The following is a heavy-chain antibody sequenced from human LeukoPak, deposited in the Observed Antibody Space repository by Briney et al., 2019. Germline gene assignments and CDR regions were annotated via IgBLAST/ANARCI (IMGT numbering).Heavy chain of an antibody. V-gene: IGHV1-8*01. Sequence: GSSVKVSCKASGYTFTSYDINWVRQATGQGLEWMGWMNPNSGNTGYAQKFQGRVTMTRNTSISTAYMELSSLRSEDTAVYYCARGRRRITIFGVGANNWFDPWGQGTLATVSS. CDR2: MNPNSGNT. CDR1: GYTFTSYD. D-gene: IGHD3-3*01. J-gene: IGHJ5*02. CDR3: ARGRRRITIFGVGANNWFDP.